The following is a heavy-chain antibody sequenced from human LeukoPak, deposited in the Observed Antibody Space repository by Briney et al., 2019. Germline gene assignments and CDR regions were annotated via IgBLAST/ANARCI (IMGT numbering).Heavy chain of an antibody. CDR3: ARDQGLVVGGVLASWFDP. D-gene: IGHD3-10*01. V-gene: IGHV1-2*02. CDR2: INPNSGGT. CDR1: GYTFTGYY. J-gene: IGHJ5*02. Sequence: ASVKVSCKASGYTFTGYYMHWVRQAPGHGPEWRGWINPNSGGTNYAEKCQGRVTMTRDTSISTAYVELSRLRSDDTAVYYCARDQGLVVGGVLASWFDPWGQGTLVTDS.